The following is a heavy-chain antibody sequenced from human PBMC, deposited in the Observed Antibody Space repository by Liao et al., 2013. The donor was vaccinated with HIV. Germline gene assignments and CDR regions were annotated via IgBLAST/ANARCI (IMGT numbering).Heavy chain of an antibody. D-gene: IGHD6-19*01. CDR3: ARGHSSGWWSPGIDTSSPMDV. CDR1: GGSMNNHY. J-gene: IGHJ6*03. V-gene: IGHV4-4*07. Sequence: QMQLQESGPGLVKPSETLSLTCAVSGGSMNNHYWNWIRQPAGRGLEWIGRIYTSGNTNYNPSLKSRVTMAVDTSKNEVSLKLSSVTAADTAVYYCARGHSSGWWSPGIDTSSPMDVWGKGTTVTVSS. CDR2: IYTSGNT.